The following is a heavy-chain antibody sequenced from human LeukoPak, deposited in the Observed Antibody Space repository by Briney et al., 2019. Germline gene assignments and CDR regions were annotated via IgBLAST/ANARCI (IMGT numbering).Heavy chain of an antibody. D-gene: IGHD4-17*01. CDR2: ISYDGSNK. Sequence: GGSLRLSCAASGFTFSTYAMHWVRQGPGKGLEWVAVISYDGSNKYYADSVKGRFTISRDNAKNSFYLQMNSLRAEDTAVYFCARDDAPDYGDFELFGYWGQGTLVTVSS. CDR1: GFTFSTYA. J-gene: IGHJ4*02. V-gene: IGHV3-30-3*01. CDR3: ARDDAPDYGDFELFGY.